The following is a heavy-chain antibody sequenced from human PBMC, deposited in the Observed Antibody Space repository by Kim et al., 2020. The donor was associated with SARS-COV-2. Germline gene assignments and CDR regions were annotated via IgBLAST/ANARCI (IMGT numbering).Heavy chain of an antibody. J-gene: IGHJ6*02. CDR1: GGSFSGYY. CDR2: INHSGST. V-gene: IGHV4-34*01. CDR3: LGMVRGVIGRGYYYGMDV. D-gene: IGHD3-10*01. Sequence: SETLSLTCAVYGGSFSGYYWSWIRQPPGKGLEWIGEINHSGSTNYNPSLKSRVTISVDTSKNQFSLKLSSVTAADTAVYYCLGMVRGVIGRGYYYGMDVWGQGTTVTVSS.